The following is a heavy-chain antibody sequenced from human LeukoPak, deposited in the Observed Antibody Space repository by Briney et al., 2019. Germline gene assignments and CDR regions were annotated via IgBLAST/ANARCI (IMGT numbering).Heavy chain of an antibody. V-gene: IGHV3-74*01. CDR3: VSFYETY. J-gene: IGHJ4*02. Sequence: GGSLRLSCAAPGNYWMHWVRQVPGKGLVWVSHINSDGSWTSYADSVKGRFTISKDNAKNTVYLQMNSLRAKDTAVYYCVSFYETYWGRGTLVTVSS. CDR2: INSDGSWT. CDR1: GNYW. D-gene: IGHD2/OR15-2a*01.